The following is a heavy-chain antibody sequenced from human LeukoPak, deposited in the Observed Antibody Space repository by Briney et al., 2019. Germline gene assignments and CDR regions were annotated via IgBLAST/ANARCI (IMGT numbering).Heavy chain of an antibody. CDR2: FNPSGGFT. V-gene: IGHV1-46*01. D-gene: IGHD6-13*01. Sequence: ASAKVSCKASGYTFTSYGISWVRQAPGQGLEWMGIFNPSGGFTNYAQKFQGRFTMTRDTSTSTVYMELSSLRSEDTAVYYCASSSSWDLPDFDYWGQGTLVTVSS. J-gene: IGHJ4*02. CDR3: ASSSSWDLPDFDY. CDR1: GYTFTSYG.